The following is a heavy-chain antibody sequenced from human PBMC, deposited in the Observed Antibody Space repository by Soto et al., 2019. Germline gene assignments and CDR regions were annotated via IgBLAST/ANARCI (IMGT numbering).Heavy chain of an antibody. CDR3: ARARLRYFDRPPYGDFDY. CDR2: IYYSGST. J-gene: IGHJ4*02. V-gene: IGHV4-59*01. D-gene: IGHD3-9*01. Sequence: SETLSLTCTVCGGSISSYYWSWIRQPPGKGVEWIGYIYYSGSTNYNPSLKSRVTISVDTSKNQFSLKLSSVTAADTAVYYCARARLRYFDRPPYGDFDYWGQGTLGTVSS. CDR1: GGSISSYY.